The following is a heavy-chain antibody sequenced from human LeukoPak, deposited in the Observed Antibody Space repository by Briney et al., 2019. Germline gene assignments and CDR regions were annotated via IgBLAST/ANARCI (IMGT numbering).Heavy chain of an antibody. J-gene: IGHJ6*04. CDR3: AELGITMIGGV. Sequence: GGSLRLSCAASGFIFSSYEMNWVRQAPGKGLEWVSYISSNGSTIYYADSVKGRFTISRDNAKNSLYLQMNSLRAEDTAVYYCAELGITMIGGVWGKGTTVTISS. CDR1: GFIFSSYE. D-gene: IGHD3-10*02. V-gene: IGHV3-48*03. CDR2: ISSNGSTI.